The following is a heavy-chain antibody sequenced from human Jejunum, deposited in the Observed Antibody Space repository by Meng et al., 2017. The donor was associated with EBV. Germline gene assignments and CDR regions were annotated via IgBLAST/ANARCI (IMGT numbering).Heavy chain of an antibody. Sequence: EVQLVESGGXLVKPGGSWGRSCAASGFTFRSYNMNWVRQAPGKGLDWVSSISSSGNFIYYEDSVKGRFTISRDNAKNSLYLQMNSLRAEDTAVYYCARGQLESYRDDHWGLGNLVTVSS. CDR2: ISSSGNFI. CDR3: ARGQLESYRDDH. D-gene: IGHD3-3*01. V-gene: IGHV3-21*01. J-gene: IGHJ4*02. CDR1: GFTFRSYN.